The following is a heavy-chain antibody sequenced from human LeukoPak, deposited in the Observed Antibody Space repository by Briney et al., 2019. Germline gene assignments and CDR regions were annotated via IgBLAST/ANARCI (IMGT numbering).Heavy chain of an antibody. CDR3: ASLSMVRGVIIPTYYFDY. J-gene: IGHJ4*02. Sequence: SETLSLTCTVSGGSISSYYWSWIRQPPGKGLEWIGYIYYSGSTNYNPSLKSRVTISVDTSKNQFSLKLSSVTAADTALYYCASLSMVRGVIIPTYYFDYWGQGTLVTVSS. CDR2: IYYSGST. V-gene: IGHV4-59*01. D-gene: IGHD3-10*01. CDR1: GGSISSYY.